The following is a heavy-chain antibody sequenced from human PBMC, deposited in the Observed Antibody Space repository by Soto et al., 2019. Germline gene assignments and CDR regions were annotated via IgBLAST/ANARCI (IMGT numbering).Heavy chain of an antibody. Sequence: GSLRLSCAASGFTFDDYTMHWIRQAPGKGLEWVSLISWDGGSTYYADSVKGRFTISRDNSKNSLYLQMNSLRTEDTALYYCAKAANPGAKYYYDSSGYLEYFQHWGQGTLVTVSS. D-gene: IGHD3-22*01. CDR3: AKAANPGAKYYYDSSGYLEYFQH. V-gene: IGHV3-43*01. CDR1: GFTFDDYT. J-gene: IGHJ1*01. CDR2: ISWDGGST.